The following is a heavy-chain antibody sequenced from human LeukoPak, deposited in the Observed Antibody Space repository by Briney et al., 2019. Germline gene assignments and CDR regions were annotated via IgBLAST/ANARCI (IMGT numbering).Heavy chain of an antibody. J-gene: IGHJ6*02. Sequence: GGSLRLSCAASEFTFSSYWMTWVRQAPGKGLEWVANIKQDGSEKYYVDSVKGRFTISRDNAKNSLYLQMNSLRAEDTAVYYCARCTGVVAPYYCYYGMDVWGQGTAVTVSS. D-gene: IGHD3-3*01. V-gene: IGHV3-7*01. CDR2: IKQDGSEK. CDR1: EFTFSSYW. CDR3: ARCTGVVAPYYCYYGMDV.